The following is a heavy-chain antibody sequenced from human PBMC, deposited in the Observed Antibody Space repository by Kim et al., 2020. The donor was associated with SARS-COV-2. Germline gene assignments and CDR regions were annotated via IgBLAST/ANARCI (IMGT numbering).Heavy chain of an antibody. D-gene: IGHD2-15*01. CDR2: NTGNP. V-gene: IGHV7-4-1*02. CDR3: ARARMDY. Sequence: NTGNPTYAQGFTGRFVFSLDTSVSTAYLQISSLKAEDTAVYYCARARMDYWGQGTLVTVSS. J-gene: IGHJ4*02.